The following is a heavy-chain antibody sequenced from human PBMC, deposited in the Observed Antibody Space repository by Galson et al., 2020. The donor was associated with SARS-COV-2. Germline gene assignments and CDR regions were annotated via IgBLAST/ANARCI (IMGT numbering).Heavy chain of an antibody. V-gene: IGHV3-30*04. CDR3: AREGPTVTTSEIDY. D-gene: IGHD4-4*01. CDR1: GFTFSRHA. J-gene: IGHJ4*02. CDR2: ISYDGTTL. Sequence: GESLKISCAASGFTFSRHALHWVRQAPGKGPEWMAIISYDGTTLYTTDSVKGRFTISRDNSKNTLYLQMNSLRAEDTAVYYCAREGPTVTTSEIDYLGQGTLVTVSS.